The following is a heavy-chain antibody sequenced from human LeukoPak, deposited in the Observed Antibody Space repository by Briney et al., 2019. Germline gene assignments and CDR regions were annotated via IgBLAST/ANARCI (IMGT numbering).Heavy chain of an antibody. D-gene: IGHD3-16*02. Sequence: SETLSLTCAVYGGSFSGYYWSWIRQPPGKGLEWIREINHSGSTNYNPSLKSRVTISVDTSKNQFSLKLSSVTAADTAVYYCARGRGDYAWRSYRLYYFDYWGLGTLVTVSS. CDR1: GGSFSGYY. V-gene: IGHV4-34*01. CDR2: INHSGST. CDR3: ARGRGDYAWRSYRLYYFDY. J-gene: IGHJ4*02.